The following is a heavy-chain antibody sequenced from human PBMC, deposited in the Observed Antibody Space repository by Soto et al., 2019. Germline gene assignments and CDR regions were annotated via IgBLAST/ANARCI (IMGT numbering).Heavy chain of an antibody. J-gene: IGHJ6*02. V-gene: IGHV1-69*01. CDR3: ARDRYSYGQYYYYGMDV. Sequence: QVQLVQSGAEVKKPGSSVKVSCKASGGTFSSYAISWVRQAPGQGLEWMGGIIPIFGTANYAQKFQGRVTITADESTSTAYMELSSLRSEDTAVYYCARDRYSYGQYYYYGMDVWGQGTTVTVSS. CDR2: IIPIFGTA. D-gene: IGHD5-18*01. CDR1: GGTFSSYA.